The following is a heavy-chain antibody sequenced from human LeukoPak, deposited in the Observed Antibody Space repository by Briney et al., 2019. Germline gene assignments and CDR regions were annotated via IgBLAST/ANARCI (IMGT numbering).Heavy chain of an antibody. CDR2: ISGSGGST. Sequence: GGSLRLSCAASGFTFSSYAMSWVRQAPGKGLEWVSAISGSGGSTYYADSVKGRFTISRDNAKNSLYLQMHSLRPEDTALYYCAKDASPRDYYHGLDVWGQGTTVTVSS. J-gene: IGHJ6*02. V-gene: IGHV3-23*01. CDR1: GFTFSSYA. CDR3: AKDASPRDYYHGLDV.